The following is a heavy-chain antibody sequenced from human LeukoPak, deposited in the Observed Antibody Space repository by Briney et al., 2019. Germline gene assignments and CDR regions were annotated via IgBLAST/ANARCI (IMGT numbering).Heavy chain of an antibody. CDR3: ARGIWFGEGYYFSMDV. CDR2: IYYSVSS. Sequence: SETLSLTCSVSGVSISSSAYYWAWIRQPPGKGLEWIGSIYYSVSSHYNPSLKSRVTISVDTSKNQFSLKLSSVTAADTAVYYCARGIWFGEGYYFSMDVWGKGTTVTISS. V-gene: IGHV4-39*07. CDR1: GVSISSSAYY. J-gene: IGHJ6*03. D-gene: IGHD3-10*01.